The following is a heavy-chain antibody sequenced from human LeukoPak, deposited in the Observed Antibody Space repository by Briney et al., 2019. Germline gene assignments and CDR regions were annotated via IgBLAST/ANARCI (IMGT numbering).Heavy chain of an antibody. J-gene: IGHJ4*02. CDR1: GGSISSYY. V-gene: IGHV4-59*01. CDR3: ARAEDSYGSLYFDY. Sequence: SETLSLTCTVSGGSISSYYWSWIRQPPGKGLEWIGYIYYSGSTNYNPSLKSRVTISVDTSKNQFSLKLSSVTAADTAVYYCARAEDSYGSLYFDYWGQGTLVTVSS. CDR2: IYYSGST. D-gene: IGHD5-18*01.